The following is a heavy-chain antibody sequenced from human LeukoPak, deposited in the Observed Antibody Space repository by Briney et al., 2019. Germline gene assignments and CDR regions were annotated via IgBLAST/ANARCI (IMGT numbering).Heavy chain of an antibody. CDR2: ISSSSSYI. J-gene: IGHJ4*02. CDR3: ARALAGDFDY. CDR1: GFTFSSYS. V-gene: IGHV3-21*01. Sequence: GGSLRLSCAASGFTFSSYSMSWVRQAPGKGLEWVSSISSSSSYIYYADSVKGRFTISRDNAKNSLYLQMNSLRAEDTAVYYCARALAGDFDYWGQGTLVTVSS.